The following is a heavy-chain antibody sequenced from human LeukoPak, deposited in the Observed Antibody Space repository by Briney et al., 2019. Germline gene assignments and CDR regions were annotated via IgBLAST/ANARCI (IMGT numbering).Heavy chain of an antibody. V-gene: IGHV3-30-3*01. D-gene: IGHD3-3*01. J-gene: IGHJ3*01. CDR2: MSNDGSIK. CDR1: GFTFSEYT. Sequence: GGSLRLSCAASGFTFSEYTIHWVRQAPGKGLEWVAVMSNDGSIKKYANSVKGRFTISRDNSKSMLYLQMDSLRAEDTAVYYCAREFTIFGVVIQRYDAFDVWAKGQWSPSLQ. CDR3: AREFTIFGVVIQRYDAFDV.